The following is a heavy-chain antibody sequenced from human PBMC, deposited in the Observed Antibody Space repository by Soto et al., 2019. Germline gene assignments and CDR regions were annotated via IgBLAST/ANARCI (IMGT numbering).Heavy chain of an antibody. J-gene: IGHJ6*02. Sequence: GGSLRLSCAASGFTFSSYALSWVRQAPGKGLQCVSTISGNGVSTYYADSVKGRFTISRDNSRNTLYLQMNSLRAEDTAVYYCAKVQGSGSGLYYFYYYGMDVWGQGTTVTVSS. CDR2: ISGNGVST. V-gene: IGHV3-23*01. CDR3: AKVQGSGSGLYYFYYYGMDV. D-gene: IGHD3-10*01. CDR1: GFTFSSYA.